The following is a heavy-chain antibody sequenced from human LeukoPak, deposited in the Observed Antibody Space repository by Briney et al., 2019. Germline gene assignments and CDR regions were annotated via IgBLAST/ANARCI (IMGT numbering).Heavy chain of an antibody. V-gene: IGHV1-24*01. J-gene: IGHJ4*02. Sequence: ASVKVSCKVSGYTLTELSMHWVRQAPGKGPAWMGGFDPEDGETIYAQKFQGRVTMTEDTSTDTAYMELSSLRSEDTAVYYCATGGDEEGSPQIYYFDYWGQGTLVTVSS. CDR2: FDPEDGET. CDR1: GYTLTELS. CDR3: ATGGDEEGSPQIYYFDY. D-gene: IGHD3-10*01.